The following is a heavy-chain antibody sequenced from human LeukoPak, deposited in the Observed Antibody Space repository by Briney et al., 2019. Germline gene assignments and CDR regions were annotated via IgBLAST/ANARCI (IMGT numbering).Heavy chain of an antibody. J-gene: IGHJ3*02. Sequence: PGGSLRLSCAASGFTVSSNYMSWVLQAPGKGLEWVSVIYSGGSTYYADSVKGRFTISRDNSKNTLYLQMNSLRAEDTAVYYCARDRRYYDSSGAFDIWGQGTMVTVSS. V-gene: IGHV3-53*01. CDR2: IYSGGST. D-gene: IGHD3-22*01. CDR1: GFTVSSNY. CDR3: ARDRRYYDSSGAFDI.